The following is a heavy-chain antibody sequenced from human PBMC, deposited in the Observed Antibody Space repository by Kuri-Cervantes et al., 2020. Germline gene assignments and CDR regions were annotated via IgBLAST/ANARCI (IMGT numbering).Heavy chain of an antibody. Sequence: ASVKVSCKASGYIFTSCETNWVRQATGQGLEWMKCMNPASDNTDYAQEFQGRVTITADESTSTAYMELSSLRSEDTAVYYCASSAFPAAGPHYYYYGMDVWGQGTTVTVSS. D-gene: IGHD6-13*01. J-gene: IGHJ6*02. CDR3: ASSAFPAAGPHYYYYGMDV. CDR2: MNPASDNT. V-gene: IGHV1-8*01. CDR1: GYIFTSCE.